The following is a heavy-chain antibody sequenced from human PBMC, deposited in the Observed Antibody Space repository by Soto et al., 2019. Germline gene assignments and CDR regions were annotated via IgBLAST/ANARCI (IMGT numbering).Heavy chain of an antibody. CDR1: GFTFSSYD. Sequence: GGSLRLSCAASGFTFSSYDMHWVRQATGKGLEWVSAIGTAGDTYYPGSVKGRFTISRENAKNSLYLQMNSLRAGDTAVYYCARGGSGSYIYDAFDIWGQGTMVTV. CDR3: ARGGSGSYIYDAFDI. J-gene: IGHJ3*02. V-gene: IGHV3-13*01. CDR2: IGTAGDT. D-gene: IGHD3-10*01.